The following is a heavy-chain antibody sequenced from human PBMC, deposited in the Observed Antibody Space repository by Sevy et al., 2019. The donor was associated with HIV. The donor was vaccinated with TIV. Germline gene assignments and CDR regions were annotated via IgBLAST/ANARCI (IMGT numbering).Heavy chain of an antibody. D-gene: IGHD3-10*01. CDR1: GFTFSSYA. Sequence: GGSLRLSCAASGFTFSSYAMHWVRQAPGKGLEWVAVISYDGSNKYYADSVKGRFTISRDNSKNTLYLQMNSLRAEDTAVYYCARDYPIYGSGSSLEGGFDYWGQRTLVTVSS. V-gene: IGHV3-30-3*01. CDR2: ISYDGSNK. CDR3: ARDYPIYGSGSSLEGGFDY. J-gene: IGHJ4*02.